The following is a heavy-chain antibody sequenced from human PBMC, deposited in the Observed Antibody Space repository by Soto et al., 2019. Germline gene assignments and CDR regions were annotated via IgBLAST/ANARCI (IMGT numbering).Heavy chain of an antibody. D-gene: IGHD1-1*01. V-gene: IGHV3-74*01. CDR2: MNSDGSRA. Sequence: EVQLVESGGGLVQPGGSLRLSCIASGFTFSTYWMHWVRQAPGKGLVWVSRMNSDGSRADYADSVKGRFTISRDNARNMLSRQMNSMRAEDTAVYYCVRDGYPAWVYGVDVWGQGTTVTFSS. CDR3: VRDGYPAWVYGVDV. J-gene: IGHJ6*02. CDR1: GFTFSTYW.